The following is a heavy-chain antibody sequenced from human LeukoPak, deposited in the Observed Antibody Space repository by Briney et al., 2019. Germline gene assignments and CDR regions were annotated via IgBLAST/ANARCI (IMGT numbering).Heavy chain of an antibody. J-gene: IGHJ4*02. CDR3: GTGWAIDF. CDR2: IKQDGSEK. CDR1: GFALSNHW. Sequence: GGSLRLSCAASGFALSNHWMTWVRQAPGKGLECVAIIKQDGSEKYYVDSVKGRFTISRDNAKNSLYLQMNSLRAEDTAVYYCGTGWAIDFWGQGTLVTVSS. V-gene: IGHV3-7*01. D-gene: IGHD5-24*01.